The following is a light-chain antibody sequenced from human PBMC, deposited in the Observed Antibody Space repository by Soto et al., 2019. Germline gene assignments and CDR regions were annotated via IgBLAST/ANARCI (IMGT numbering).Light chain of an antibody. Sequence: QAVVTQPASVSGAPGQRVTISCTGSSSNIGAGYDVHWYQHLPGTAPKLLIYGNTNRPSGVPDRFSGSKSGTSASLAITGLQAEDEADYYCQSYDSSLSAVVFGGGTQLTVL. CDR3: QSYDSSLSAVV. CDR2: GNT. J-gene: IGLJ2*01. V-gene: IGLV1-40*01. CDR1: SSNIGAGYD.